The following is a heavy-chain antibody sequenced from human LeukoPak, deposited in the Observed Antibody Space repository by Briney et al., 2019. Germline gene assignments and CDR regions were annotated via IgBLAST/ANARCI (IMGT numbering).Heavy chain of an antibody. CDR1: GFTFSSYA. Sequence: HPGGSLRLSCAASGFTFSSYAMSWVRQALGKGLEWVSAISGSGGSTYYADSVKGRFTISRDNSKNTLYLQMNSLRAEDTAVYYCAKGLPTYSGSYYESDYWGQGTLVTVSS. D-gene: IGHD1-26*01. J-gene: IGHJ4*02. CDR2: ISGSGGST. CDR3: AKGLPTYSGSYYESDY. V-gene: IGHV3-23*01.